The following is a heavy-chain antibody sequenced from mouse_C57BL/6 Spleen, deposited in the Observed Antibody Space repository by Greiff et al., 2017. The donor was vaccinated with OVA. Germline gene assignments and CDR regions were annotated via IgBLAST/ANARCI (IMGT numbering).Heavy chain of an antibody. CDR2: ISSGSSTI. CDR1: GFTFSDYG. J-gene: IGHJ2*01. Sequence: EVNVVESGGGLVKPGGSLKLSCAASGFTFSDYGMHWVLQAPEKGLEWVAYISSGSSTIYYADTEKGRFTISRDHAKNPLFLQMTSLRSEDTAMYYCSRGRDYWGKGTTLTVSS. CDR3: SRGRDY. V-gene: IGHV5-17*01.